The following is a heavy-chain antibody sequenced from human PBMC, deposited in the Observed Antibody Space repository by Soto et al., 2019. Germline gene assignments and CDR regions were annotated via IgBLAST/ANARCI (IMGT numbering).Heavy chain of an antibody. Sequence: QAQLMQSGAEVKKPGSSVKVSCKASGGTFSGYAISWVRQAPGQGLEWMGGIVPLLGITNYAQKYQGRITIAANESTGTAYMDRRSLRSEYTSVYYCARDPRSITGTTSSEDLQHWGQGTLVSVSS. CDR1: GGTFSGYA. CDR2: IVPLLGIT. D-gene: IGHD1-20*01. CDR3: ARDPRSITGTTSSEDLQH. V-gene: IGHV1-69*01. J-gene: IGHJ1*01.